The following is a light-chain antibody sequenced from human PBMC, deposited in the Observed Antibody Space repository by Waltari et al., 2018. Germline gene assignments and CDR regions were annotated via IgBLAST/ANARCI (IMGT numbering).Light chain of an antibody. CDR2: AND. CDR3: AAWDDRLNGLV. Sequence: QSVLTQPPSASGTPGQRVTISCSGSDSNMGGNIVGWYQQVVGAAPKVLIYANDQRPSGVPDRISGSKSGTSASLVINGLQSEDEAEYYCAAWDDRLNGLVFGGGTKLTVL. CDR1: DSNMGGNI. J-gene: IGLJ2*01. V-gene: IGLV1-44*01.